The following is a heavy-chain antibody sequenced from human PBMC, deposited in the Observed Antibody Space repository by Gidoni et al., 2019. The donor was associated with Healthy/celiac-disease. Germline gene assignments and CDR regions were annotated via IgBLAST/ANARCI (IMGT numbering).Heavy chain of an antibody. V-gene: IGHV4-31*03. CDR2: IYYSGST. Sequence: QVQLQESGPGLVKPSQTLSLTCTFSGRSISSGGYYWSWIRQHPGKGLEWIGYIYYSGSTYYNPSLKSRVTISVDTSKNQFSLKLSSVTAADTAVYYCARGNYGDIAQVWGQGTMVTVSS. CDR3: ARGNYGDIAQV. CDR1: GRSISSGGYY. J-gene: IGHJ3*01. D-gene: IGHD4-17*01.